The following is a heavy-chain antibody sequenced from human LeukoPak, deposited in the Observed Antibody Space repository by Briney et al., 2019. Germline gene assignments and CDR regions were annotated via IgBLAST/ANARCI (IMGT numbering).Heavy chain of an antibody. Sequence: PGGSLRLSCAASGFTFDDYAMHWVRQAPGKGLEWVSGISWNSGSIGYADSVKGRFTISRDNAKNSLYLQMNSLRAEDMALYYGAKARGYDILTGYSYLDYWGQGTLVTVSS. D-gene: IGHD3-9*01. CDR1: GFTFDDYA. V-gene: IGHV3-9*03. J-gene: IGHJ4*02. CDR2: ISWNSGSI. CDR3: AKARGYDILTGYSYLDY.